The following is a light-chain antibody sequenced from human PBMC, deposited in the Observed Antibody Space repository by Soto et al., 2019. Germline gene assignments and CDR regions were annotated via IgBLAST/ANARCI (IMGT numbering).Light chain of an antibody. CDR3: QQRSNWIT. CDR2: DAS. V-gene: IGKV3-11*01. Sequence: EIVLTQSPATLSLSPGDRATLSCRASQSVSSYLAWYQQKPGQAPRLLIYDASNRATGIPARFSGSGSGTDVTLTISSLEPEDFAVYYCQQRSNWITFGQGTRLEIK. CDR1: QSVSSY. J-gene: IGKJ5*01.